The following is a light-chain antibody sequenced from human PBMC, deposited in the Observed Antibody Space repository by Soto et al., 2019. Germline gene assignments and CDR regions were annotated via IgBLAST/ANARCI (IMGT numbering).Light chain of an antibody. J-gene: IGKJ1*01. CDR1: QNINNW. CDR3: QQYHDYWT. V-gene: IGKV1-5*03. Sequence: DIQMTQSPSTLSASVGDRVTITCRASQNINNWLAWFQQKPGKAPKLLIYKASTLEAGVPSRFSGSGSGTDFALTISDLQPDDFATYYCQQYHDYWTFGQGTKVEIK. CDR2: KAS.